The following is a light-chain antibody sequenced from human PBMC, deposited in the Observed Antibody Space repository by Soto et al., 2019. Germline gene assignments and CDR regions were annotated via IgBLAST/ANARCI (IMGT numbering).Light chain of an antibody. V-gene: IGKV3-15*01. CDR3: QQYNNWPQT. CDR1: QIIGTN. Sequence: ENVLTQSPATLSVSPGERATLSCRTSQIIGTNLAWYQQKPGQAPRLLIYGASTRATGIPARFSGSGSGTEFTLTISSLQSEDFAVYYCQQYNNWPQTFGQGTKVDIK. CDR2: GAS. J-gene: IGKJ1*01.